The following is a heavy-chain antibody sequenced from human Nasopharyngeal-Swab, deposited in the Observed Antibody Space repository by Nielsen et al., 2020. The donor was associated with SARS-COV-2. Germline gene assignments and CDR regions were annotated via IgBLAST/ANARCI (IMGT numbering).Heavy chain of an antibody. J-gene: IGHJ3*02. D-gene: IGHD2-8*01. Sequence: GSLRLSCSVSGGSIRRSDYYWGWVRQSPGKGLEWIGNVFYSGSSFYNPSLGSRLTISVDKSKNEFSLKLTSVTAADTAVYFCAKGDKSMSAVRTFEIWGQGTRVTVSS. V-gene: IGHV4-61*05. CDR2: VFYSGSS. CDR3: AKGDKSMSAVRTFEI. CDR1: GGSIRRSDYY.